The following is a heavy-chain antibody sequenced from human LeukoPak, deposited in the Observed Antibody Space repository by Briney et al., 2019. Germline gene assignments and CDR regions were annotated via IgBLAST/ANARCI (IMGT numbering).Heavy chain of an antibody. Sequence: GSLRLSCAASGFTFSSYAMSWIRQPPGKGLEWIGYIHFSGSTSYNPSLKSRVTISVDTSKNPFSLKLSPVTAADTAIYYCARSFYGGNSDYWGQGTLLTVSS. V-gene: IGHV4-59*01. CDR1: GFTFSSYA. CDR2: IHFSGST. J-gene: IGHJ4*02. D-gene: IGHD4-23*01. CDR3: ARSFYGGNSDY.